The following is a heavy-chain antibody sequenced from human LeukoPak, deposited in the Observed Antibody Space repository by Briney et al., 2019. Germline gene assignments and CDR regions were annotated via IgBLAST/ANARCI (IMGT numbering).Heavy chain of an antibody. CDR3: AKDSSYYDTSGLAYFDF. CDR2: VSGSGATR. J-gene: IGHJ4*02. Sequence: GGSLRLSCVASGFNFSSYAMSWVRQAPGKGLEWVSAVSGSGATRYYADSVKGRFTIPRENFKNTLYLQMNNLRAEDTAVYYCAKDSSYYDTSGLAYFDFWGQGNLVTVSS. V-gene: IGHV3-23*01. D-gene: IGHD3-22*01. CDR1: GFNFSSYA.